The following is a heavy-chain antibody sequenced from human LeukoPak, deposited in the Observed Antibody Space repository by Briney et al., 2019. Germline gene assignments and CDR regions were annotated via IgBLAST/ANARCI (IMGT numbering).Heavy chain of an antibody. Sequence: GGSLRLSCAASGFTFSSSAMSWVRQAPGKGLGWVSAISGSGGSTYYADSVKCRFTISRDNSKNTLYLQMNSLRAEDTAVYYCAKDRGTMIVVVIPVGTDAFDIWGQGTMVTVSS. CDR2: ISGSGGST. CDR1: GFTFSSSA. J-gene: IGHJ3*02. D-gene: IGHD3-22*01. V-gene: IGHV3-23*01. CDR3: AKDRGTMIVVVIPVGTDAFDI.